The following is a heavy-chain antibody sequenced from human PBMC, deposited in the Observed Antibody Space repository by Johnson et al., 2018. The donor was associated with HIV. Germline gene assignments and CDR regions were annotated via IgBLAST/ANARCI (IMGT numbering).Heavy chain of an antibody. Sequence: QVQLVESGGGVVQPGRSLRLSCAASGFTFSSYAMHWVRQAPGKGLEWVAFISYDGSNKYFAVSVTGRFSISRDNSKNTLYLQMNSLTAEDTAGYYCARVGANLDAFDIWGQGTMVTVSS. D-gene: IGHD4/OR15-4a*01. V-gene: IGHV3-30*04. CDR1: GFTFSSYA. CDR2: ISYDGSNK. CDR3: ARVGANLDAFDI. J-gene: IGHJ3*02.